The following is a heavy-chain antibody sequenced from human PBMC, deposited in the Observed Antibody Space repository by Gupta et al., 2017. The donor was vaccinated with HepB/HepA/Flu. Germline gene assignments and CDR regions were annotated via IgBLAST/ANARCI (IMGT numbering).Heavy chain of an antibody. CDR2: ISGSGITT. CDR3: AKDQRFL. CDR1: GFTFSRYA. Sequence: EVQLLESGGGLVQPGGSLRLSCAASGFTFSRYAMSWVRQAPGTGLEWVSAISGSGITTYYADSVKGRFTISRDNSKSTLYLQMNSLRAEDTAVYYCAKDQRFLWGQGTLVTVSS. D-gene: IGHD3-10*01. J-gene: IGHJ4*02. V-gene: IGHV3-23*01.